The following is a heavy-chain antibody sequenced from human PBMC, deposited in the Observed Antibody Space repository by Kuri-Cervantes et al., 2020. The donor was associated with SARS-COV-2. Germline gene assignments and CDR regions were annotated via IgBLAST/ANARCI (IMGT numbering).Heavy chain of an antibody. J-gene: IGHJ4*02. V-gene: IGHV4-34*01. CDR1: GGSLSGYY. D-gene: IGHD1-26*01. Sequence: GSLRLSCAVYGGSLSGYYWSWIRQPPGKGLEWIGEINHSGSTNYNPSLTSRVTMSVDTSKNQFSLKLSSVTAADTAVYYCARSYGSYFYWGQGTLVTVSS. CDR2: INHSGST. CDR3: ARSYGSYFY.